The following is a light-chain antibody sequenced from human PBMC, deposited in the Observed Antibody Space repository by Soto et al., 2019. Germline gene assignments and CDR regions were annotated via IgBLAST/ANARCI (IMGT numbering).Light chain of an antibody. CDR2: GAS. V-gene: IGKV3-15*01. J-gene: IGKJ1*01. Sequence: EIVMTQSQATLSVSPGERVTLSCRASQSVSNNLAWYQQQPGQAPRPLIHGASTRATGISARLSGSGSGTEFALTISSLQSEDFAVYYCQQYNNWPRTFGQGTQVEI. CDR3: QQYNNWPRT. CDR1: QSVSNN.